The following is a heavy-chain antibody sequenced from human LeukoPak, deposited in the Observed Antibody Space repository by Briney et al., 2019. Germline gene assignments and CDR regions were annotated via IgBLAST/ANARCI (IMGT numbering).Heavy chain of an antibody. D-gene: IGHD6-19*01. CDR2: ISGSGSTK. CDR3: ATRAVTGSYFQH. J-gene: IGHJ1*01. Sequence: GGSLRLSCAASGFTFSSYEMIWVRQAPGKGPEWVSYISGSGSTKYYADSVKGRFTFSRDNAKNSLYLQMTSLRAEDTAVYYCATRAVTGSYFQHWGQGTLVTVSS. V-gene: IGHV3-48*03. CDR1: GFTFSSYE.